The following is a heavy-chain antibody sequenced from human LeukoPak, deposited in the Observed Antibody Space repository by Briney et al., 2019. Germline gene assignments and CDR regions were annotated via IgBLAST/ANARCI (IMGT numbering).Heavy chain of an antibody. CDR3: ARERSVGLGTSYYHYGVDV. Sequence: PSETLSFTCAVYGGSFSGSYWTWIRQHPGKGLEWIAYIYYTGSIYYNPSLKSRVTMSVGTSKNQFSLKLNSVTAADTAVYYCARERSVGLGTSYYHYGVDVWGQGTSVTVSS. V-gene: IGHV4-31*11. CDR2: IYYTGSI. J-gene: IGHJ6*02. CDR1: GGSFSGSY. D-gene: IGHD1-7*01.